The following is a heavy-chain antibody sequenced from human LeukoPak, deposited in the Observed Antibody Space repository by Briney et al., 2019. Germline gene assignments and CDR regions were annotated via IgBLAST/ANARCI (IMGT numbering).Heavy chain of an antibody. D-gene: IGHD3-22*01. CDR1: GFTFSSYG. CDR2: ISYDGSNI. V-gene: IGHV3-30*18. CDR3: SKGVYYDSSGYLDF. J-gene: IGHJ4*02. Sequence: HPGGSLRLSCAASGFTFSSYGMHWVRQAPGKGLEWVAVISYDGSNIYYADSVKGRFTISRDNSKNTLYLQVISLRAEDTAVYYCSKGVYYDSSGYLDFWGQGTLVTVSS.